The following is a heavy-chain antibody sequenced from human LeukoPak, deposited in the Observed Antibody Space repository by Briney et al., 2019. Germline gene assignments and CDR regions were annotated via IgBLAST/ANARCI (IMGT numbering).Heavy chain of an antibody. Sequence: SETLSLTCTVSGGSISSSSYYWGWIRQPPGKGLEWIGEINHSGSTNYNPSLKSRVTISVDTSKNQFSLKLSSVTAADTAVYYCASRTKLRYFDWLLPTGDYWGQGTLVTVSS. V-gene: IGHV4-39*07. J-gene: IGHJ4*02. CDR3: ASRTKLRYFDWLLPTGDY. D-gene: IGHD3-9*01. CDR1: GGSISSSSYY. CDR2: INHSGST.